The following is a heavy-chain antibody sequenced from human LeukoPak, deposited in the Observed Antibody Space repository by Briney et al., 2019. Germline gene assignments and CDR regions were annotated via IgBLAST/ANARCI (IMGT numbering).Heavy chain of an antibody. CDR3: ARDRPRGIVVVPAAIGDAFDI. D-gene: IGHD2-2*02. V-gene: IGHV4-59*01. J-gene: IGHJ3*02. Sequence: SETLSLTCTVSGGSISSYYWSWIRQPPGKGLEWIGYIYYSGSTNYNPSLKSRVTISVDTSKNQFSLKLSSVTAADTAVYYCARDRPRGIVVVPAAIGDAFDIWGQGTMVTVSS. CDR1: GGSISSYY. CDR2: IYYSGST.